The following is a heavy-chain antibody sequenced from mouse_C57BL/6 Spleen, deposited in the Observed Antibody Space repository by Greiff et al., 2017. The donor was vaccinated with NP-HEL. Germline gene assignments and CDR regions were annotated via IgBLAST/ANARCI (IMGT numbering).Heavy chain of an antibody. D-gene: IGHD1-1*01. CDR1: GYTFTGYW. CDR3: ARRGDFYYGSGYDGHFDY. J-gene: IGHJ2*01. V-gene: IGHV1-9*01. Sequence: VQLQESGAELMKPGASVKLSCKATGYTFTGYWIEWVKQRPGHGLEWIGEILPGSGSTNYNEKFKGKATFTADTSSNTAYMQLSSLTTEDSAIYYCARRGDFYYGSGYDGHFDYWGQGTTLTVSS. CDR2: ILPGSGST.